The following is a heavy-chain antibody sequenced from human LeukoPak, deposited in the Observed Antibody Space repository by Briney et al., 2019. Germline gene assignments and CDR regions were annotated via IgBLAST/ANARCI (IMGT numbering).Heavy chain of an antibody. V-gene: IGHV3-7*01. CDR1: GFTFSSYW. J-gene: IGHJ3*02. CDR2: IKQDGSEK. Sequence: GGSLRLSCAASGFTFSSYWMSWVRQAPGKGLEWVANIKQDGSEKYYVDSVKGRFTISRDNAKNSLYLQMNNLRAEDTAVYYCARVGITDAFDIWGQGTMVTVSS. CDR3: ARVGITDAFDI. D-gene: IGHD3-22*01.